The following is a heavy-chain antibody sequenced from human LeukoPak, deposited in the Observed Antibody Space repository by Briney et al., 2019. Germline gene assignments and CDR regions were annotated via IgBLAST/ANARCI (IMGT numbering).Heavy chain of an antibody. Sequence: ASVKVSCKAAGYTFTSYGLNWVRQAPGQGLEWMGWINPNNGNTNYAQKLQGRVTMTTDTSTNTAYMELRSLRSDDTAVYYCARGVAGVYFYYYMDVWGKGTTVTVSS. D-gene: IGHD1-14*01. CDR3: ARGVAGVYFYYYMDV. CDR1: GYTFTSYG. CDR2: INPNNGNT. V-gene: IGHV1-18*01. J-gene: IGHJ6*03.